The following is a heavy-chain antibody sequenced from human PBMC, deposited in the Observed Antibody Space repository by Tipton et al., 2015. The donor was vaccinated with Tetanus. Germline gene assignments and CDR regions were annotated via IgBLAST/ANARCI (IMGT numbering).Heavy chain of an antibody. D-gene: IGHD2-2*01. Sequence: SLRLSCAASGFTFSSYWMHWVRQAPGEGLVWVSRINIDGSTTDYADSVRGRFTISRDNAKNTRFLQMNSLRAEDTAVYFCARSCSGTACNAPYGGQGTLVPVSS. J-gene: IGHJ4*02. CDR3: ARSCSGTACNAPY. CDR1: GFTFSSYW. CDR2: INIDGSTT. V-gene: IGHV3-74*01.